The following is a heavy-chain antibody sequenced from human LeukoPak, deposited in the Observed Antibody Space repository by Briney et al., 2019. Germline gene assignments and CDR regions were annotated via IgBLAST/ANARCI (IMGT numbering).Heavy chain of an antibody. D-gene: IGHD2-8*01. CDR1: GGSISSGDYY. CDR3: ARGVSRNYYYYYMDV. J-gene: IGHJ6*03. V-gene: IGHV4-30-4*08. CDR2: IYYSGST. Sequence: SETLSLTCTVSGGSISSGDYYWSWIRQPPGKGLEWIGYIYYSGSTYYNPSLKSRVTISVDTSKNQFSLKLSSVTAADTAVYYCARGVSRNYYYYYMDVWGKGTTDTVSS.